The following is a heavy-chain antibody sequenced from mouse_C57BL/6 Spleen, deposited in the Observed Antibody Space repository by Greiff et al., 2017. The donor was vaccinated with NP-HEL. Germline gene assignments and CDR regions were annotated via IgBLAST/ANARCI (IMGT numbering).Heavy chain of an antibody. J-gene: IGHJ1*03. V-gene: IGHV1-50*01. CDR2: IDPSDSYT. D-gene: IGHD2-1*01. CDR1: GYTFTSYW. CDR3: ARGGYGNYWYFDV. Sequence: QVQLQQPGAELVKPGATVKLSCKASGYTFTSYWMQWVKQRPGQGLEWIGEIDPSDSYTNYNQKFKGKATLTVDTSSSTAYMQLSSLTSEDSAVYYCARGGYGNYWYFDVWGTGTTVTVSS.